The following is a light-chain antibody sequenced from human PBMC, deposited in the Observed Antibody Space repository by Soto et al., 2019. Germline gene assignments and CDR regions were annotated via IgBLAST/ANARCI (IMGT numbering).Light chain of an antibody. Sequence: QSALTQPPSASGTPGQRVIISCSGSNSNIGTNTVNWYQQLPGTAPKLLLFSNNQRPSGVPDRFSGSNSGTSASLAISGLQSDDEADYYCATWDDSLDALVFGGGTKLTVL. CDR2: SNN. CDR1: NSNIGTNT. CDR3: ATWDDSLDALV. J-gene: IGLJ2*01. V-gene: IGLV1-44*01.